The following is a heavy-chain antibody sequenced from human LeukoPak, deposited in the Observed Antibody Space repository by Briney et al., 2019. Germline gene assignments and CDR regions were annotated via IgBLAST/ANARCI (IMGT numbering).Heavy chain of an antibody. CDR2: ISSSGSTI. CDR3: AREAQGARHYYYYYMGV. CDR1: GFTFSDYY. Sequence: GGSLRLSCAASGFTFSDYYMSWIRQAPGKGLEWVSYISSSGSTIYYADSVKGRFTISRDNAKNSVYLQMNSLRAEDTAVYYCAREAQGARHYYYYYMGVWGKGTTVTVSS. V-gene: IGHV3-11*01. J-gene: IGHJ6*03.